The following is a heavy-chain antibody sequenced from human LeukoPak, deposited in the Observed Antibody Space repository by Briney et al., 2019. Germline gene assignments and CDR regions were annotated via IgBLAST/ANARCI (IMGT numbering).Heavy chain of an antibody. CDR2: IYYSGRT. Sequence: PSETLSLTCTVAGGSISSSSYYWGWIRQPPGKGLEWIGSIYYSGRTYYNPSLKSRVTISVDTSKNQFSLKRSSVTAADTAVYYCARRTPFEDIWGQGTMVTVSS. V-gene: IGHV4-39*01. J-gene: IGHJ3*02. D-gene: IGHD3-9*01. CDR1: GGSISSSSYY. CDR3: ARRTPFEDI.